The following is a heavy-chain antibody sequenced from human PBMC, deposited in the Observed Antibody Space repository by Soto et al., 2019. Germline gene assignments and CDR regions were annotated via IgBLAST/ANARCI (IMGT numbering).Heavy chain of an antibody. CDR3: ARHIAAGDIVVVPAAALTRGMDV. CDR2: IYPGDSDT. D-gene: IGHD2-2*01. Sequence: GESLKLPCKGSGYRFTLYSLGWVRQLPGKGLAWMGIIYPGDSDTRYSPSFQGQVTISADKSISTAYLQWSSLKAADTAMYYCARHIAAGDIVVVPAAALTRGMDVWGQGTTVTVSS. CDR1: GYRFTLYS. V-gene: IGHV5-51*01. J-gene: IGHJ6*02.